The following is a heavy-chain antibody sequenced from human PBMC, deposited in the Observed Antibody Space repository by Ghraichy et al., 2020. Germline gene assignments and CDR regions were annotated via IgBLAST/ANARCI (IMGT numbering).Heavy chain of an antibody. CDR3: ARNFDY. Sequence: GSLRLSCVVYGGSFSGNYWIWIRQPPGKGLEWIGDINHSGRTNYNPSLKSRITISVDTSKNQFSLKLSSVTAADTAVYYCARNFDYWGQGTLVTVSS. CDR1: GGSFSGNY. J-gene: IGHJ4*02. V-gene: IGHV4-34*01. CDR2: INHSGRT.